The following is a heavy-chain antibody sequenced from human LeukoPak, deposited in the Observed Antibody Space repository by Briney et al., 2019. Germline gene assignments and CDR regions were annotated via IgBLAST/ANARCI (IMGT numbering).Heavy chain of an antibody. J-gene: IGHJ4*02. D-gene: IGHD5-18*01. CDR1: GFTLSPYS. Sequence: GGSLRLSCAASGFTLSPYSMNWVRQAPGKGLEWVSYISTGSSTIYYADSVKGRFTISRDNAKNTLYLQMNSLRAEDTAVYYCARDEDTAYFDYWGQGTLVTVSS. CDR2: ISTGSSTI. V-gene: IGHV3-48*01. CDR3: ARDEDTAYFDY.